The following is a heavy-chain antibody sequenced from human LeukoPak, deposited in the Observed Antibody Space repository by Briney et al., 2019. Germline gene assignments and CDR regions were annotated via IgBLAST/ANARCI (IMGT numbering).Heavy chain of an antibody. J-gene: IGHJ3*02. CDR2: ISAHTGNT. V-gene: IGHV1-18*01. CDR3: DAFDI. D-gene: IGHD3-22*01. Sequence: GASVKVSCKASGYTFNSYGSNWVRQAPGQGLEWMGRISAHTGNTNYAQNLQGRVTMTTDTSTSTAYYYCARAPMDSSGYYPNDAFDIWGQGTMVTVSS. CDR1: GYTFNSYG.